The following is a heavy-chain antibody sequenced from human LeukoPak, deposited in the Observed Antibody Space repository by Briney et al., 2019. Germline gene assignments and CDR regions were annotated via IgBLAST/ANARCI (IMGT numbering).Heavy chain of an antibody. Sequence: GGSLRLSCAASGFTLSDYDIHWVRQAIGKGLDWVSGLGSAGDKYHAGSERGRFTISREDAENSVYLQMNGLRPEDTAIYYCARAKRETSTRPWTSGMDVWGQGTTVAVSS. CDR1: GFTLSDYD. V-gene: IGHV3-13*01. D-gene: IGHD3/OR15-3a*01. CDR2: LGSAGDK. J-gene: IGHJ6*02. CDR3: ARAKRETSTRPWTSGMDV.